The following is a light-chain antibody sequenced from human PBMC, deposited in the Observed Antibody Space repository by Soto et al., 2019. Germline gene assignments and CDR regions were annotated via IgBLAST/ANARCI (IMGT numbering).Light chain of an antibody. CDR3: SSYTNSDTWV. Sequence: QSVLTQPASVSGSPGQSITISCTGSSSDIGGYNYVSWYQQYPGKAPKLMIYEVINRPSGISNRFSASKSGNTASLTISGLQAEDETDYYCSSYTNSDTWVFGGGTKLTVL. CDR2: EVI. CDR1: SSDIGGYNY. J-gene: IGLJ3*02. V-gene: IGLV2-14*01.